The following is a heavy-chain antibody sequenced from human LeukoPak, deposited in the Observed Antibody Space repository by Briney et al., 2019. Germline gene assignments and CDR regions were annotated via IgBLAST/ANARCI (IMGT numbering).Heavy chain of an antibody. CDR3: ARGWGYFDY. J-gene: IGHJ4*02. V-gene: IGHV4-38-2*02. CDR1: GYSISSGYY. Sequence: PSETLSLTCTVSGYSISSGYYWGWIRQPPGKGLEWIGNIYHSGSTYYNPSLKSRVTISVDTSKNQFSLKLSSVTAADTAVYYCARGWGYFDYWGQGTLVTVSS. D-gene: IGHD1-26*01. CDR2: IYHSGST.